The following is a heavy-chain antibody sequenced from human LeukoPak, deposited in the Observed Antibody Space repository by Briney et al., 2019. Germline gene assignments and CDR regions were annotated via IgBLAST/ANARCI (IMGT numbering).Heavy chain of an antibody. CDR2: INHSGST. D-gene: IGHD2-8*01. CDR3: ARGMVPSSRLRFQF. V-gene: IGHV4-34*01. Sequence: SETLSLTCAVYGGSFSGYYCSWIRQPPGKGLEWIGDINHSGSTNYNPSLKSRVTISVDTSKNQLSLRLSSVTAADTAVYYCARGMVPSSRLRFQFWGQGSLVTVSS. J-gene: IGHJ1*01. CDR1: GGSFSGYY.